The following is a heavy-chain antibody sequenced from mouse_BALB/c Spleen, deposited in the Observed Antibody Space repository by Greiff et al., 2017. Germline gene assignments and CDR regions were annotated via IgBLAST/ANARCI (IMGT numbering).Heavy chain of an antibody. CDR3: ARTPPYYYGYAMDY. D-gene: IGHD1-1*01. V-gene: IGHV5-15*02. J-gene: IGHJ4*01. CDR2: ISNLAYSI. CDR1: GFTFSDYG. Sequence: EVQVVESGGGLVQPGGSRKLSCAASGFTFSDYGMAWVRQAPGKGPEWVAFISNLAYSIYYADTVTGRFTISRENAKNTLYLEMSSLRSEDTAMYYCARTPPYYYGYAMDYWGQGTSVTVSS.